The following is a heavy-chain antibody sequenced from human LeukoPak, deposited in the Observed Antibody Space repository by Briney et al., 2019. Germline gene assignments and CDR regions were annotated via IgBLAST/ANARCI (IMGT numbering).Heavy chain of an antibody. Sequence: ESGPALVKPTQTLTLTCTFSGFTLTTSGMCVNWIRQPPGKALEWLARIDWDDDKYYSTSLRTRLTISKDTPKNQVVLRMTNMDPVDTATYYCARISAMVPYYFDYWGQGTLVTVSS. J-gene: IGHJ4*02. CDR1: GFTLTTSGMC. CDR3: ARISAMVPYYFDY. D-gene: IGHD4/OR15-4a*01. CDR2: IDWDDDK. V-gene: IGHV2-70*11.